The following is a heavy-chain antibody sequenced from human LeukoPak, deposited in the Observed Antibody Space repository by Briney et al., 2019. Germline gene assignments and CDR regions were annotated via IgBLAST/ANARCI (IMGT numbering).Heavy chain of an antibody. V-gene: IGHV4-39*07. CDR2: IYYSGSP. Sequence: SETLSLTCTVSGGSISSSSYYWGWIRQPPGKGLEWIGSIYYSGSPYYNPSLKSRVTISVDTSKNQLSLKLSSATAADTAVYYCARDRPGTIFGVVGYKSFDYWGQGTLVTVSS. D-gene: IGHD3-3*01. J-gene: IGHJ4*02. CDR3: ARDRPGTIFGVVGYKSFDY. CDR1: GGSISSSSYY.